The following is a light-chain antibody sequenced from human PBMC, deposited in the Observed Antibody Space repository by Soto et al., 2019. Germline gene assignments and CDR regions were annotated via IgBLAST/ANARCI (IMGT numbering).Light chain of an antibody. CDR2: KAS. J-gene: IGKJ4*01. CDR1: QSISSW. CDR3: QQYNSYHHT. V-gene: IGKV1-5*03. Sequence: QVTQHTHTLSASVGDRVTITCRATQSISSWLAWYQQKPGKAHKLLIYKASSLESGVPSRFSGSGSGTEFTLTISSLQPDDFATYYCQQYNSYHHTFGGGTKVDIK.